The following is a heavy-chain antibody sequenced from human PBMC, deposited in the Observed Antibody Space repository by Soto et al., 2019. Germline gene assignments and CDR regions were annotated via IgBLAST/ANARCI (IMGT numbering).Heavy chain of an antibody. J-gene: IGHJ6*02. D-gene: IGHD3-3*01. V-gene: IGHV3-74*01. CDR2: INSDGSST. CDR3: ARDFHCDFWRGYSHWAYYGMDV. Sequence: GGSLRLSCAASGFTFSSYWMHWVRQAPGKGLVWVSRINSDGSSTSYADSVKGRFTISRDNAKNTLYLQMNSLRAEDTAVYYCARDFHCDFWRGYSHWAYYGMDVWGQGTTVTVSS. CDR1: GFTFSSYW.